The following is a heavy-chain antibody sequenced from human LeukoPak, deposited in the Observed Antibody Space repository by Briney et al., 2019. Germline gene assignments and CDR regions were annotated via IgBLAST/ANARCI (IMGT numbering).Heavy chain of an antibody. J-gene: IGHJ4*02. CDR2: IYYSGNT. Sequence: SETLSLTCTVSGGSISDTSYYWGWIRQPPGKGLEWIGNIYYSGNTYYNPSLKSRVNISVDTSKNQFSLRLSSVTAADTAVYYCGRLRRWAVGGSPKYYFDYWGQGTLATVSS. D-gene: IGHD4-23*01. CDR1: GGSISDTSYY. CDR3: GRLRRWAVGGSPKYYFDY. V-gene: IGHV4-39*01.